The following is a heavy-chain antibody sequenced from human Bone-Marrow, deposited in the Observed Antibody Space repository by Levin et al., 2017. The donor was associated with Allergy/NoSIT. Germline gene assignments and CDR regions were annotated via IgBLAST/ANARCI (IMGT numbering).Heavy chain of an antibody. CDR3: ARFNGYDFDY. D-gene: IGHD5-12*01. V-gene: IGHV4-31*03. CDR1: GGSIRDGGYY. J-gene: IGHJ4*02. Sequence: SQTLSLPCTVSGGSIRDGGYYWRWIRQHPGKGLEWIGYIYYSGNTYYNPSLKSRVIISVVTSKNQLSLKLTSVTVADTAVYYCARFNGYDFDYWGQGTLVTVSS. CDR2: IYYSGNT.